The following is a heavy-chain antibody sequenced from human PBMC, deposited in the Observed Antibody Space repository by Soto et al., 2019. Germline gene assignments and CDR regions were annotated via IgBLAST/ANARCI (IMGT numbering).Heavy chain of an antibody. CDR2: INPSDGST. J-gene: IGHJ4*02. D-gene: IGHD3-10*02. Sequence: ASVKVSCKASGYSLTSHYMHWMRLAPGQGLEWMGIINPSDGSTNYAQRFQGRVTMTRDTSTYTVFMELSSLRSEETAVYYCERYYVQSRPIDYWGQGTQVTVSS. CDR3: ERYYVQSRPIDY. V-gene: IGHV1-46*01. CDR1: GYSLTSHY.